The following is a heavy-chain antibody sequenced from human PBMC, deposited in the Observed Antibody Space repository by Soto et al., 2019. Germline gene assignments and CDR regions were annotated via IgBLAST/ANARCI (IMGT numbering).Heavy chain of an antibody. Sequence: GGSLRLSCAASGFTFSSYGMHWVRQAPGKGLEWVAVIWYDGSNKYYADSVKGRFTISRDNSKNTLYLQMNSLRAEDTAVYYCARDRLGYSSSFSSISMFDYWGQGTLVTVSS. V-gene: IGHV3-33*01. CDR2: IWYDGSNK. CDR1: GFTFSSYG. J-gene: IGHJ4*02. CDR3: ARDRLGYSSSFSSISMFDY. D-gene: IGHD6-6*01.